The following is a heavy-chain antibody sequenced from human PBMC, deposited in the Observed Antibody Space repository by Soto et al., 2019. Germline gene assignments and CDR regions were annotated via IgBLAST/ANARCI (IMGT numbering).Heavy chain of an antibody. D-gene: IGHD2-15*01. CDR1: GFIFSSYA. J-gene: IGHJ4*02. CDR3: ARTYCSGGSCYSYYFDY. Sequence: QVQLVESGGGVVQPGRSLRLSCAASGFIFSSYAMHWVRQAPGKGLEWVAVISYDGSNKYYADSVKGRFTISRDNSKNTLDLQMNSLRAEDTAVYYCARTYCSGGSCYSYYFDYWGQGTLVTVSS. CDR2: ISYDGSNK. V-gene: IGHV3-30-3*01.